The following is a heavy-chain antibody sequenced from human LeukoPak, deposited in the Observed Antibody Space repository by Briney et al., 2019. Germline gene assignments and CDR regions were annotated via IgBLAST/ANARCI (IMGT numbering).Heavy chain of an antibody. V-gene: IGHV4-59*01. D-gene: IGHD4-23*01. CDR2: IYYSGST. CDR1: GGSISSYY. Sequence: SETLSLTCTVSGGSISSYYWSWIRQPPGKGLEWIGYIYYSGSTNYNPSLKSRVTISVDTSKNQFSLKLSSVTAADTAVYYCARETVTQDSGNWFDPWGQGTLVTVSS. J-gene: IGHJ5*02. CDR3: ARETVTQDSGNWFDP.